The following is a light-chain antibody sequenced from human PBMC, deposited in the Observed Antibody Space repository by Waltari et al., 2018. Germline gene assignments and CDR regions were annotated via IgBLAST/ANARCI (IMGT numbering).Light chain of an antibody. V-gene: IGLV8-61*01. CDR3: SLYMGSGIWV. CDR1: SGSVSTTSY. J-gene: IGLJ3*02. CDR2: KGS. Sequence: QTVVTQEPSLSVSPGGTVTLTCALTSGSVSTTSYATWYQQTPGQPPRTLVYKGSSRSSGVPDRFSGSILGNKAALTITGAQADDESNYYGSLYMGSGIWVFGGGTKLTVL.